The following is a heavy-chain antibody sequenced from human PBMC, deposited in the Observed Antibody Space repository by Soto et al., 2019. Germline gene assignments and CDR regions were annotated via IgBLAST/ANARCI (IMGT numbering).Heavy chain of an antibody. J-gene: IGHJ5*02. V-gene: IGHV4-30-4*01. CDR2: VYYTGST. CDR1: GVSIRSTDYY. Sequence: SETLSLTCTVSGVSIRSTDYYWSWIRQAPGKGLEWIGYVYYTGSTYYNPSLMSRLTISVDTSKNQFSLKLTSVTAAETAVYYCVRTARQGAVAPHWFDRWGQGTQVTVSS. D-gene: IGHD2-21*02. CDR3: VRTARQGAVAPHWFDR.